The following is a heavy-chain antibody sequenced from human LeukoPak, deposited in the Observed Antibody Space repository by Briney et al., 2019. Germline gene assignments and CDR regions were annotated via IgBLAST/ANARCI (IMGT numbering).Heavy chain of an antibody. CDR1: GFTFSSYS. D-gene: IGHD6-13*01. J-gene: IGHJ4*02. Sequence: GGSLRLSCAASGFTFSSYSMNWVRRAPGKGLEWVSSISSSSSYIYYADSVKGRFTISRDNAKNSLYLQMNSLRAEDTAVYYCARDRSLAAAAIDWGQETLVTVSS. CDR3: ARDRSLAAAAID. V-gene: IGHV3-21*01. CDR2: ISSSSSYI.